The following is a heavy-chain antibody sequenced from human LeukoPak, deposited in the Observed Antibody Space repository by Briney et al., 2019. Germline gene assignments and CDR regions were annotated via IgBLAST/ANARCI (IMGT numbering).Heavy chain of an antibody. CDR3: STGSAGRPNFDY. CDR2: FDPEDGET. J-gene: IGHJ4*02. V-gene: IGHV1-24*01. Sequence: ASVKVSCKVSGYTLTELSMHWVRQAPGKGLEWMGGFDPEDGETIYSQKFQGRVTMTEDTSTDTAYMGLSSLRSEDTAVYYLSTGSAGRPNFDYWGQETLATVS. CDR1: GYTLTELS. D-gene: IGHD6-19*01.